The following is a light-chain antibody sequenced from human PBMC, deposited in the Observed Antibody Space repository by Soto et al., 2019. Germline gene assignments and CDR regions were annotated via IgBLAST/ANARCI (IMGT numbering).Light chain of an antibody. CDR1: QSLNNN. CDR2: GVS. CDR3: QQHNAWPLS. V-gene: IGKV3-15*01. J-gene: IGKJ4*01. Sequence: EIVMTQSPATVSVFPGERATLSCRASQSLNNNLAWYQQKPGQAPRLLIYGVSTRATAIPARFSASGSGTDFTLAISSLQSEDFAVYYCQQHNAWPLSVGAGTKVEI.